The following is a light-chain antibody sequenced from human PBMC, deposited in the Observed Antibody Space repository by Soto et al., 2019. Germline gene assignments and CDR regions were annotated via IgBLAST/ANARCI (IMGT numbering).Light chain of an antibody. Sequence: EIVMTQSPATLSVSPGERATLSCRASQSVSSNLAWYQQKPGQAPRLLIYGASTRATGIQARFSGSGSGTEFTLTISSLQSEDFAVYYCQQYNNWHQTFGQGTKLEIK. CDR2: GAS. CDR3: QQYNNWHQT. J-gene: IGKJ2*01. V-gene: IGKV3-15*01. CDR1: QSVSSN.